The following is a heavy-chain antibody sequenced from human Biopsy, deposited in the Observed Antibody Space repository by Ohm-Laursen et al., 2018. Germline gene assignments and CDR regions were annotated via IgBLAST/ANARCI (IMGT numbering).Heavy chain of an antibody. CDR2: NIPILGTG. D-gene: IGHD3-9*01. CDR3: ATKLTGYFHH. CDR1: EGTFSNYG. J-gene: IGHJ1*01. Sequence: SSVKVSCKAPEGTFSNYGVNWLRQAPGQGLEWLGGNIPILGTGNYAHQFQDRVTVVADTSTSTATMELRSLRSDDTAVYYCATKLTGYFHHWGQGTLVIVSS. V-gene: IGHV1-69*06.